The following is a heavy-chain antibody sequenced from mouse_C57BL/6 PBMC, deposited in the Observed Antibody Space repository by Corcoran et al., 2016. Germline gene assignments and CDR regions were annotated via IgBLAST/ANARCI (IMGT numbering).Heavy chain of an antibody. CDR1: GYTFTDYN. Sequence: EVQLEQSGPELVKPGASVKIPCKASGYTFTDYNMDWVKQSHGKRLEWIGDINPNNGGTIYNQKFKGKATLTVDKSSSTAYMELRSLTSEDTAVYYCARWVLRYEAMDYWGQGTSVTVSS. CDR3: ARWVLRYEAMDY. V-gene: IGHV1-18*01. CDR2: INPNNGGT. J-gene: IGHJ4*01. D-gene: IGHD1-1*01.